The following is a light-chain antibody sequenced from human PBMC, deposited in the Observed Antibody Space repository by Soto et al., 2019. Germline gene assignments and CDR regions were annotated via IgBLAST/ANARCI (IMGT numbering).Light chain of an antibody. J-gene: IGKJ2*01. CDR1: QSINSNF. V-gene: IGKV3-20*01. CDR3: QLYGSYMFT. Sequence: EVVLTQSPGPLSLSPGERVTLSCRTSQSINSNFLSWFQQKPGQPPRLLLYGASKRAAGTPDRFSGAGSGTDFTLIISRLEPEDSAIYHCQLYGSYMFTFGQGPRWRS. CDR2: GAS.